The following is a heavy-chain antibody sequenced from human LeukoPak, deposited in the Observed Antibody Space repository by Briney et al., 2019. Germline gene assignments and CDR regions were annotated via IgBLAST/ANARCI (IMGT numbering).Heavy chain of an antibody. V-gene: IGHV1-69*05. CDR2: IIPIFGTA. J-gene: IGHJ4*02. Sequence: SVKVSCKASGGTFSSYAISWVRQAHGQGLEWMGGIIPIFGTANYAQKFQGRVTITTDESTSTAYRELSSLRSEDTAVYYCARGPDIAVAPFDYWGQGTVVTVSS. CDR3: ARGPDIAVAPFDY. CDR1: GGTFSSYA. D-gene: IGHD6-19*01.